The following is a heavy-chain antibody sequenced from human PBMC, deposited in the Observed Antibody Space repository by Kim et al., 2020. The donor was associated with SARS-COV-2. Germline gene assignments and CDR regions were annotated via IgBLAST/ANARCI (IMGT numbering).Heavy chain of an antibody. Sequence: GRFTISRDNAKNSLYLQMNSLRAEDTAVYYCARDRRVGYCSGGSCYSYYWGQGTLVTVSS. J-gene: IGHJ4*02. CDR3: ARDRRVGYCSGGSCYSYY. D-gene: IGHD2-15*01. V-gene: IGHV3-11*01.